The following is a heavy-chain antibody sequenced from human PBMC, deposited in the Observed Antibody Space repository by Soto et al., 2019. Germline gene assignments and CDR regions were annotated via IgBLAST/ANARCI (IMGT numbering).Heavy chain of an antibody. D-gene: IGHD3-3*01. Sequence: SVKVSCKASGGSFSSYAISWVRQAPGQGLEWMGGIIPIFGTANYVQKFQGRVTITADESTSTAYMELSSLRSEDTAVYYCARDSRFLEWSARARDYYYYGMDVWGQGTTVTVSS. CDR1: GGSFSSYA. J-gene: IGHJ6*02. CDR3: ARDSRFLEWSARARDYYYYGMDV. CDR2: IIPIFGTA. V-gene: IGHV1-69*13.